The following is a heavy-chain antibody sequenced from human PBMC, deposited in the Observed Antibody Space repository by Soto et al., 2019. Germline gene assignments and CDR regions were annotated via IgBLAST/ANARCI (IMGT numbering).Heavy chain of an antibody. CDR2: VYSSGNT. Sequence: QVQLQESGPGLVKPSETLSLTCTVSGGSISPYYWSWIRQPPGKGLEWIGYVYSSGNTNYNPSLESRVTRTVDTSRNRFALNLTSATAADTAVYYCARKGAAASYAHYHMDVWGRGTAVTGSS. CDR1: GGSISPYY. J-gene: IGHJ6*03. CDR3: ARKGAAASYAHYHMDV. V-gene: IGHV4-59*01. D-gene: IGHD6-13*01.